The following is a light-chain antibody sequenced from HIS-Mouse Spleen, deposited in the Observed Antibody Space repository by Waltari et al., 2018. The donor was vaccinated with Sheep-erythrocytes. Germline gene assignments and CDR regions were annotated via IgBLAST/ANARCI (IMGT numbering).Light chain of an antibody. J-gene: IGLJ2*01. CDR3: QAWDSSIVV. V-gene: IGLV3-1*01. Sequence: SYELTQPPSVSVSPGQTASITCSGDKLGDKYACWYQQKAGQSPVLVIYQDSKRPSGIPERVSGSNSGNTATLTISGTQAMDEADYYCQAWDSSIVVFGGGTKLTVL. CDR2: QDS. CDR1: KLGDKY.